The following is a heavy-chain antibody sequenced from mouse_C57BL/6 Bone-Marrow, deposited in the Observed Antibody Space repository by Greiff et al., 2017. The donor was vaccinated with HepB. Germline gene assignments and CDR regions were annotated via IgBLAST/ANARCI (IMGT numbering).Heavy chain of an antibody. J-gene: IGHJ1*03. CDR3: ARSNYGNYDWYFDV. CDR2: IYPGDGDT. CDR1: GYAFSSYW. V-gene: IGHV1-80*01. D-gene: IGHD2-1*01. Sequence: VKLQESGAELVKPGASVKISCKASGYAFSSYWMNWVKQRPGKGLEWIGQIYPGDGDTNYNGKFKGKATLTADKSSSTAYMQLSSLTSEDSAVYFCARSNYGNYDWYFDVWGTGTTVTVSS.